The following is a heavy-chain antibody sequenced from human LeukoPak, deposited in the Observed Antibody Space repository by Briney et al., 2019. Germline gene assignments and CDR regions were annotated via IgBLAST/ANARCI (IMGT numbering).Heavy chain of an antibody. CDR1: GFTFSSYA. Sequence: GGSLRLSCTASGFTFSSYALNWVRQAPGKGPEWVSAISGRGDRSYYTDSVKGRFTISRDNSKNTLFLQMNSLRVEDTALYYCAKGGAVVPPGNYLDSWGQGTLVTVSS. D-gene: IGHD2-2*01. J-gene: IGHJ4*02. CDR2: ISGRGDRS. V-gene: IGHV3-23*01. CDR3: AKGGAVVPPGNYLDS.